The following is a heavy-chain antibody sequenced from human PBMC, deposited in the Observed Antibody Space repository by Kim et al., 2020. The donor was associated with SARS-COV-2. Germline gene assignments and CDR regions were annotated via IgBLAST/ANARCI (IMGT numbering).Heavy chain of an antibody. Sequence: GGSLRLSCAASGFTFDDYAMHWVRQAPGKGLEWVSLISGDGGSTYYADSVKGRFTISRDNSKNSLYLQMNSLRTEDTALYYCAKDMAKSRWVVTPRAEYFQHWGQGTLVTVSS. CDR3: AKDMAKSRWVVTPRAEYFQH. V-gene: IGHV3-43*02. D-gene: IGHD6-19*01. CDR1: GFTFDDYA. J-gene: IGHJ1*01. CDR2: ISGDGGST.